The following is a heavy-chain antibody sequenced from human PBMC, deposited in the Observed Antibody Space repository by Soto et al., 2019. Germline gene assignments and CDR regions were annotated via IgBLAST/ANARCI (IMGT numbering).Heavy chain of an antibody. D-gene: IGHD3-3*01. CDR1: GGPISNNDDY. CDR3: ARGRSFTIFGVVRPLHYFDP. J-gene: IGHJ5*02. Sequence: QVHLQESGPGLVKPSQTLSLTCTVSGGPISNNDDYWTWIRQSPGKGLEWIGYISNSGSTSYNTSLKGRLTISLDMSKKQLALKLTSVTAADTAVYYCARGRSFTIFGVVRPLHYFDPWGQGILVTVAS. V-gene: IGHV4-30-4*01. CDR2: ISNSGST.